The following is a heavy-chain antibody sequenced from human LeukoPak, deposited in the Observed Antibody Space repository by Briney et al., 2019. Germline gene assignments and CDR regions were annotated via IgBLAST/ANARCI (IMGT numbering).Heavy chain of an antibody. J-gene: IGHJ6*03. Sequence: ASVKVSCKASGYTFTSYGINWVRQAPGQGLEWMGWISAYNGDTNYAQKLQGRVTMTTDTSTSTAYMELRSLRSDDTAVYYCARDRGNIAAAGTMFYYYYYMDVWGKGTTVTISS. CDR3: ARDRGNIAAAGTMFYYYYYMDV. CDR1: GYTFTSYG. V-gene: IGHV1-18*01. D-gene: IGHD6-13*01. CDR2: ISAYNGDT.